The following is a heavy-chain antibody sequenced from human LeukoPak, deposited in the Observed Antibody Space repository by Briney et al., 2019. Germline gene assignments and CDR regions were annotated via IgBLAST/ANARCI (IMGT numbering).Heavy chain of an antibody. D-gene: IGHD4-11*01. Sequence: ASVKVSCKASGYTFTSYGISSVRQAPGQGLEWMGWISAYNGNTNYAQKLQGRVTMTTDTSTSTACMELRSLRSDDTAVYYCARDRMTTDSEFDYWGQGTLVTVSS. V-gene: IGHV1-18*01. J-gene: IGHJ4*02. CDR3: ARDRMTTDSEFDY. CDR1: GYTFTSYG. CDR2: ISAYNGNT.